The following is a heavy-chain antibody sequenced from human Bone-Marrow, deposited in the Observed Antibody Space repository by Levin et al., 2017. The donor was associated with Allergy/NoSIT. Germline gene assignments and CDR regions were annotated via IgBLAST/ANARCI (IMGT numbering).Heavy chain of an antibody. CDR1: GGSISSYY. Sequence: SETLSLTCTVSGGSISSYYWSWIRQPPGKGLEWIGYIYYSGSTNYNPSLKSRVTISVDTSKNQFSLKLSSVTAADTAVYYCARVRPTIMVQGGAFDIWGQGTMVTVSS. V-gene: IGHV4-59*01. CDR2: IYYSGST. J-gene: IGHJ3*02. D-gene: IGHD3-10*01. CDR3: ARVRPTIMVQGGAFDI.